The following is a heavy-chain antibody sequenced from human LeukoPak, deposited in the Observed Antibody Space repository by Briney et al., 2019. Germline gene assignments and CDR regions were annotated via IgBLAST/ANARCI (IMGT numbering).Heavy chain of an antibody. CDR1: GGSISSSSYY. CDR3: ARDRRARNFDY. V-gene: IGHV4-39*02. J-gene: IGHJ4*02. CDR2: IYYSGGT. Sequence: PSETLSLTCTVSGGSISSSSYYWGWIRQPPGKGLEWIGSIYYSGGTYYNPSLKNRVTISVDTSKNQFSLKLSSVTAADTAVYYCARDRRARNFDYWGQGTLVTVSS.